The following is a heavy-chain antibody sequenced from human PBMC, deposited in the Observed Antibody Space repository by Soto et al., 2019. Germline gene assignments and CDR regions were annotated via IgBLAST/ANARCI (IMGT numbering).Heavy chain of an antibody. CDR1: GFTFSNHY. J-gene: IGHJ1*01. CDR2: ISDSGSDI. V-gene: IGHV3-11*01. CDR3: ARQYSSMLDQ. D-gene: IGHD6-13*01. Sequence: PGGSLRLSCAASGFTFSNHYMTWIRQAPGKGLEWVSYISDSGSDIYYADSVKGRFTISRDNAKNSLYLQMNSLRADDTAVYYCARQYSSMLDQWGQGALVNVSS.